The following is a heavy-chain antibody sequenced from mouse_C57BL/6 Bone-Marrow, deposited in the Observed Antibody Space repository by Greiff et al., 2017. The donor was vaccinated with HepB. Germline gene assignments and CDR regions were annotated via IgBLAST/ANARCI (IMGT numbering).Heavy chain of an antibody. CDR1: GFTFTDYY. V-gene: IGHV1-75*01. Sequence: QVPLQQSGPELVTPGASVPISCKASGFTFTDYYINCVKQRPGQGLAWIGWIFPGSGSTYYNEKFKGKATLTADKSSSTAYMLLSSLTSEDSAVYFCARSTYYSNYLFAYWGQGTLVTVSA. CDR3: ARSTYYSNYLFAY. D-gene: IGHD2-5*01. CDR2: IFPGSGST. J-gene: IGHJ3*01.